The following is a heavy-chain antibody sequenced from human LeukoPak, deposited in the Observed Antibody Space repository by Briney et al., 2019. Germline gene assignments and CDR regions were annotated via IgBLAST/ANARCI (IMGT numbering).Heavy chain of an antibody. D-gene: IGHD3-22*01. J-gene: IGHJ4*02. CDR3: AKDGDDCIDY. Sequence: PGGSLRLSCAASGFTLSCCGMHWVRQAPGKGLEWVAFIRYDGGNKYYADSVKGRFTISRDNPKNTLYLQMNSLRAEDTAMYYCAKDGDDCIDYWGQGSLVTVSS. V-gene: IGHV3-30*02. CDR2: IRYDGGNK. CDR1: GFTLSCCG.